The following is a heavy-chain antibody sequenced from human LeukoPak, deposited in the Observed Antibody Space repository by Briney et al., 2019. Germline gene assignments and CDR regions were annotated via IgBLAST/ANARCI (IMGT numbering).Heavy chain of an antibody. Sequence: KPGGSLRLSCAASGFMFSAYSMNWVRQAPGKGLECISSISSSSSYIYYADSVDGRFNISRDNSKNSLYLQMNSLRPEDTAVYYCASSYHYCGGDCYPESYYYYMDVWGKGTTVTVSS. CDR2: ISSSSSYI. D-gene: IGHD2-21*02. CDR3: ASSYHYCGGDCYPESYYYYMDV. V-gene: IGHV3-21*01. J-gene: IGHJ6*03. CDR1: GFMFSAYS.